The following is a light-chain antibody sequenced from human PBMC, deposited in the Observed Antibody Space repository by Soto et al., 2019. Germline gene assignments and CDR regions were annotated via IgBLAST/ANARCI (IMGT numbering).Light chain of an antibody. J-gene: IGKJ1*01. CDR2: GAS. V-gene: IGKV3-15*01. CDR1: QSVFSN. Sequence: EIVMTQSPATLSVSPGERATLSCRASQSVFSNLAWYQQKPGQAPRLLIYGASTRSTGIPARFSGSGSGTEFTLTISSLQSEDFAVYYCQQYNEWPPWTFGQGTKVEIK. CDR3: QQYNEWPPWT.